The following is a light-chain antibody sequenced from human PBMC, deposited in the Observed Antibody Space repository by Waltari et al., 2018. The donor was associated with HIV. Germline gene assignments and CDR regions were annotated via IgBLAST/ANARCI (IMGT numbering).Light chain of an antibody. Sequence: DVVMTQSPDALVGSLGERVTINCNSSQSILSNSNKKDYLAGYQQRPGQPPKLLVYWASTRESGVPARFSGSGSGTDFTLTINNLQAEDAAIYYCQQYYRTPPAFGQGTKVEI. CDR3: QQYYRTPPA. J-gene: IGKJ1*01. V-gene: IGKV4-1*01. CDR2: WAS. CDR1: QSILSNSNKKDY.